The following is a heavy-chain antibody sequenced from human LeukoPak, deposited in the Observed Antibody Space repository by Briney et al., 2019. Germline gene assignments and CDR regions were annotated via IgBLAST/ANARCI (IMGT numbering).Heavy chain of an antibody. D-gene: IGHD1-26*01. CDR1: GGSISSGSSY. J-gene: IGHJ4*02. V-gene: IGHV4-39*01. CDR3: ASQRIVGAAGEHY. CDR2: VYYSGNT. Sequence: PSETLSLTCTVSGGSISSGSSYWGWIRQPPGKGLEWIGSVYYSGNTYYNPSLKSRVTISADTSKNQFSLKLSSVTAADTAVYYCASQRIVGAAGEHYWGQGTLVTVSS.